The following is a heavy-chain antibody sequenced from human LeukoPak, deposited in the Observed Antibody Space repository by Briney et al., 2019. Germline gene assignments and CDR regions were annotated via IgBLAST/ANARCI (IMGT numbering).Heavy chain of an antibody. D-gene: IGHD4-17*01. V-gene: IGHV4-59*01. Sequence: SETLSLTCTVSGGSISSYYWSWIRQPPGKGLEWIGYIYYSGSINYNPSPKSRVTISVDTSKNQFSLKLSSVTAADTAVYYCARDGGTYGDYAFDIWGQGTMVTVSS. CDR1: GGSISSYY. CDR3: ARDGGTYGDYAFDI. CDR2: IYYSGSI. J-gene: IGHJ3*02.